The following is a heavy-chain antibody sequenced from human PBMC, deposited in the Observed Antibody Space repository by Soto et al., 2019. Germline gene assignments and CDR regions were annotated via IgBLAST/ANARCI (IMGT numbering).Heavy chain of an antibody. CDR3: TIGDY. J-gene: IGHJ4*02. Sequence: QVQLVQSGAEVKKPGAAVTVSCKASGYTFTSYNINCVRQATGQGLEYLGWMTPNSGNTGYAQKFQGRVTMTRNTAISTAYMELSSLRFEDTAVYYCTIGDYWGQGTLVTVSS. CDR2: MTPNSGNT. CDR1: GYTFTSYN. V-gene: IGHV1-8*01.